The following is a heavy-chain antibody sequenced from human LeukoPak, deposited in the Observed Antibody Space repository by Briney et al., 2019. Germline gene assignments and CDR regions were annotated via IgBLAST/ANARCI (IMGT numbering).Heavy chain of an antibody. CDR1: GFTFSSYG. CDR2: IWYDGSNK. J-gene: IGHJ4*02. D-gene: IGHD3-10*01. CDR3: ARDAYGSGKLLDY. Sequence: GGSLRLSCAASGFTFSSYGMHWVRQAPGKGLEWVAVIWYDGSNKYYADSVKGRFTISRDNSKNTLYLRMNSLRAEDTAVYYCARDAYGSGKLLDYWGQGTLVTVSS. V-gene: IGHV3-33*01.